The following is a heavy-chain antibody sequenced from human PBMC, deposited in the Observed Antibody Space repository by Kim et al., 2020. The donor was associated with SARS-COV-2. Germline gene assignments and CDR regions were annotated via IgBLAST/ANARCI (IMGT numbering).Heavy chain of an antibody. Sequence: GGSLRLSCAASGFTFSSYGMHWVRQAPGKGLEWVAVISYDGSNKYYADSVKGRFTISRDNSKNTLYLQMNSLRAEDTAVYYCAKDPYPFGGGRNQYYFDYWGQGTLVTVSS. J-gene: IGHJ4*02. CDR3: AKDPYPFGGGRNQYYFDY. D-gene: IGHD3-10*01. CDR2: ISYDGSNK. V-gene: IGHV3-30*18. CDR1: GFTFSSYG.